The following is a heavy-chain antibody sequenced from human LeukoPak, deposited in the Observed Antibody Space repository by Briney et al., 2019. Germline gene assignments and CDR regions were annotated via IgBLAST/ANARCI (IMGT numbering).Heavy chain of an antibody. V-gene: IGHV1-18*04. CDR1: GYTFTGYY. D-gene: IGHD3-10*02. CDR2: ISGYNGNT. Sequence: ASVKVSCKASGYTFTGYYMHWVRQAPGQGLEWMGWISGYNGNTNYAQNFQGRVTMTTHTSTSTAYMEMRSLRYDDTAVYYCARVMLRGGQDAFDIWGLGTMVTVSS. J-gene: IGHJ3*02. CDR3: ARVMLRGGQDAFDI.